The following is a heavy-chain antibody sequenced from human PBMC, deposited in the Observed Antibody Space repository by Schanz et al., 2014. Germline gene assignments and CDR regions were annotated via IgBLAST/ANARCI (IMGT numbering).Heavy chain of an antibody. Sequence: EVQLVESGGGLVQPGGSLRLSCAASGFTFENYALTWVRQVPGKGLEWVSRINWSDGGSTGYADSVRGRFTISRENTKNTLYLEMNDLRVEDTALYYCAKALGSGWFKFDQWGQGTLVTVSS. CDR3: AKALGSGWFKFDQ. CDR2: INWSDGGST. CDR1: GFTFENYA. J-gene: IGHJ4*02. D-gene: IGHD6-19*01. V-gene: IGHV3-20*04.